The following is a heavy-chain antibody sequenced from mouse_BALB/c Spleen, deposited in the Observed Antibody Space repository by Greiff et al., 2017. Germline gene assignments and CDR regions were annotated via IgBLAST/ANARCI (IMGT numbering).Heavy chain of an antibody. J-gene: IGHJ3*01. CDR2: IWSGGST. CDR1: GFSLTSYG. CDR3: ARSDYGYDGAWFAY. V-gene: IGHV2-4-1*01. D-gene: IGHD2-2*01. Sequence: QVQLQQSGPGLVQPSQSLSITCPVSGFSLTSYGVHWVRQSPGKGLEWLGVIWSGGSTDYNAAFISRLSISKDNSRSQVFFKMNSLQADDTAIYYCARSDYGYDGAWFAYWGQGTLVTVSA.